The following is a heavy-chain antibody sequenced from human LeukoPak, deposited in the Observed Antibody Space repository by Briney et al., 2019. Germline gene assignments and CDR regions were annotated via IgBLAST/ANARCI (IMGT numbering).Heavy chain of an antibody. V-gene: IGHV3-73*01. CDR1: GFTFSGSA. CDR2: IRSKANSYAT. D-gene: IGHD3-10*01. Sequence: GGSLRLSCAASGFTFSGSAMHWVRQASGKGLEWVGRIRSKANSYATAYAASVKGRFTISRDDSKNTAYLQMNSLKTEDTAVYYCAKDGLWFGELLPYYFDYWGQGTLVTVSS. CDR3: AKDGLWFGELLPYYFDY. J-gene: IGHJ4*02.